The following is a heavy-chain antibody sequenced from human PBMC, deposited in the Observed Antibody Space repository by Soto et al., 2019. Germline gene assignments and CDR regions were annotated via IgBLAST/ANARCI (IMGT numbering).Heavy chain of an antibody. CDR3: GRDLHWNFHFET. CDR1: GFSVNDAY. V-gene: IGHV3-53*01. D-gene: IGHD1-7*01. J-gene: IGHJ1*01. Sequence: GGSLRLSCVPSGFSVNDAYIHSIRQAPGKGLEWVSVIYTGGAAYYADSLNGRFTVSRDLSTSSVYLHMNSLRPEDTAISYSGRDLHWNFHFETWGQRTLVTVSS. CDR2: IYTGGAA.